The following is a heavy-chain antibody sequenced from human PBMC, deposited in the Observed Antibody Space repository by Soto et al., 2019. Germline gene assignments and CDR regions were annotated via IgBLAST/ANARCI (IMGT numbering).Heavy chain of an antibody. V-gene: IGHV1-8*01. J-gene: IGHJ6*03. D-gene: IGHD6-13*01. Sequence: ASVKVSCKASGYTFTSYDINWVRQATGQGLEWMGWIKPNNGNTCYAQKYHGRVTMPRNTSISTAYMELSRMRSEDTVVYLCSKATAVIEYSSRWTDYYYLDVWGQGTTVTVSS. CDR2: IKPNNGNT. CDR3: SKATAVIEYSSRWTDYYYLDV. CDR1: GYTFTSYD.